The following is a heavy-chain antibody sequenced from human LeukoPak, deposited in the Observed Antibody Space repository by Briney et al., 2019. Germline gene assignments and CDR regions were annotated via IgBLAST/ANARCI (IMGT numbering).Heavy chain of an antibody. CDR2: ISGSGGST. Sequence: GGSLRLSCAASGFTFSSYATSWVRQAPGKGLEWVSAISGSGGSTYYADSVKGRFTISRDNSKNTLYLQMNSLRAEDTAVYYCAKDLAYRIVGGGYFDYWGQGTLVTVSS. CDR3: AKDLAYRIVGGGYFDY. D-gene: IGHD2-15*01. J-gene: IGHJ4*02. CDR1: GFTFSSYA. V-gene: IGHV3-23*01.